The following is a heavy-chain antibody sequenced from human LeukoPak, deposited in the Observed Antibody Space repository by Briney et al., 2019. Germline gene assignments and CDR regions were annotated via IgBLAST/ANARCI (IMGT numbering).Heavy chain of an antibody. CDR2: ISYDGSNK. V-gene: IGHV3-30*18. J-gene: IGHJ4*02. CDR1: GFTFSTYG. CDR3: AKRGYYYDSSGYYSRTYFDY. Sequence: GGSLRLSCAASGFTFSTYGMHWVRQAPGKGLEWVAVISYDGSNKYYSDSVKGRFTISRDNSKNTLYLKMNSLRAEDTAVYYCAKRGYYYDSSGYYSRTYFDYWGQGTLVIVSS. D-gene: IGHD3-22*01.